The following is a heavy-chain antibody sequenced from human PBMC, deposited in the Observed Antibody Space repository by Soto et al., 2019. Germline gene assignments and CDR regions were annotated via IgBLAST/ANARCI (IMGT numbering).Heavy chain of an antibody. V-gene: IGHV4-30-4*01. Sequence: PSETLSLTCTVSGGSISRGDYYWSWIRQPPGKGLEWIGYIYYSGSTYYNPSLKSRVTISVDTSKNQFSLKLSSVTAADTAVYYCASESHYGSGSSWGQGTLVTVSS. J-gene: IGHJ5*02. CDR3: ASESHYGSGSS. CDR1: GGSISRGDYY. D-gene: IGHD3-10*01. CDR2: IYYSGST.